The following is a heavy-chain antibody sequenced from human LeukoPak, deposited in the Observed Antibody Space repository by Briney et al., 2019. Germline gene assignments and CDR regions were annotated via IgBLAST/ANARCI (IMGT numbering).Heavy chain of an antibody. Sequence: GGSLRLSCAASGFTFDDYAMHWVRQAPGEGLEWVSGISWNSGSIGYADSVKGRFTISRDNAKNSLYLQMNSLRAEDTALYYCAKDRGHNSVGNNWFDPWGQGTRVTVSS. CDR2: ISWNSGSI. D-gene: IGHD2/OR15-2a*01. CDR1: GFTFDDYA. V-gene: IGHV3-9*01. J-gene: IGHJ5*02. CDR3: AKDRGHNSVGNNWFDP.